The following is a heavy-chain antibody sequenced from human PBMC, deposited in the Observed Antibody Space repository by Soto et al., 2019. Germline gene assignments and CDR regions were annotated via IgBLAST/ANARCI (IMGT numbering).Heavy chain of an antibody. V-gene: IGHV1-69*12. D-gene: IGHD3-22*01. CDR1: GGTFSSYA. Sequence: QVQLVQSGAEVKKPGSSVKVSCKASGGTFSSYAISWVRQAPGQGLEWMGGIIPIFGTANYAQKFQGRVTITADESTSPAYMEMGSLGSEDTAVYYCARGINDSSGPTGAFDIWGQGTMVTVSS. CDR3: ARGINDSSGPTGAFDI. J-gene: IGHJ3*02. CDR2: IIPIFGTA.